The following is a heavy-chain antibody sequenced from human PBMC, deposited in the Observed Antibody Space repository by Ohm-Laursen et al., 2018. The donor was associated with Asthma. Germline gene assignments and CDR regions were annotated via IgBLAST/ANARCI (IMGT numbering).Heavy chain of an antibody. Sequence: ASVKVSCKASGYTFTSYYMHWVRQAPGQGLEWMGIINPSGGSTSYAQKSQGRVTMTRDTSTSTVYMELSSLRSEDTAVYYCARGEGRVAVAGNWFDPWGQGTLVTVSS. CDR2: INPSGGST. J-gene: IGHJ5*02. CDR3: ARGEGRVAVAGNWFDP. V-gene: IGHV1-46*01. D-gene: IGHD6-19*01. CDR1: GYTFTSYY.